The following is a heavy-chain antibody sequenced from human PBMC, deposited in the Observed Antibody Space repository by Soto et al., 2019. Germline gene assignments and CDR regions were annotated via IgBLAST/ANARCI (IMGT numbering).Heavy chain of an antibody. Sequence: HVQLRQWGAGLLKPSETLSLTCAVYGESLNYYYWSWIRQAPGKGLEWIGEFYHRRTIHYNPSVKSRVTLSVDTSKSQFPQTMTSVTAADTAMCFCARGEWADRFANWGQGTLVTVSS. J-gene: IGHJ4*02. V-gene: IGHV4-34*01. CDR3: ARGEWADRFAN. CDR2: FYHRRTI. D-gene: IGHD1-26*01. CDR1: GESLNYYY.